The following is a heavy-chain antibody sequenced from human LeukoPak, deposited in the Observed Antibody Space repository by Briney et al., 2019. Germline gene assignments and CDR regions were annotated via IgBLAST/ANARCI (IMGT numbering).Heavy chain of an antibody. J-gene: IGHJ4*02. V-gene: IGHV4-34*01. Sequence: SETLSLTCAVYGGSFSGYYWSWIRQPPGKGLEWIGEINHSGSTNYNPSLKSRVTISVDTSKNQSSLKLSSVTAADTAVYYCARASGYYYRSLDYWGQGTLVTVSS. CDR1: GGSFSGYY. CDR2: INHSGST. D-gene: IGHD3-22*01. CDR3: ARASGYYYRSLDY.